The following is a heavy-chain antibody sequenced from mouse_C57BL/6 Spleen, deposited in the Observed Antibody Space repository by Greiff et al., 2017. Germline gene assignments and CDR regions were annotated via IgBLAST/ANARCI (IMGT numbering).Heavy chain of an antibody. CDR1: GYTFTSYW. J-gene: IGHJ3*01. Sequence: QVHVKQPGAELVKPGASVKMSCKASGYTFTSYWITWVKQRPGQGLEWIGDIYPGSGSTNYNEKFKSKATLTVDTSSSTAYMQLSSLTSEDSAVYYCANYYGSSCLAYWGQGTLVTVSA. CDR2: IYPGSGST. CDR3: ANYYGSSCLAY. D-gene: IGHD1-1*01. V-gene: IGHV1-55*01.